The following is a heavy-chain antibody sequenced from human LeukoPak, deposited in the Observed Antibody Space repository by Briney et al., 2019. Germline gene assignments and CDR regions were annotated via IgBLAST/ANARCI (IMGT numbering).Heavy chain of an antibody. Sequence: GGSLRLSCTAYGFTFSSYAMSWVRQAPGEGLEWVSAINPSGDGTFYAESVKGRFTISRDNSKNTLYLQVVSLRAEATGVYYCARAQVMVNRVFDHWGQGTLVTVSS. V-gene: IGHV3-23*01. J-gene: IGHJ4*02. CDR3: ARAQVMVNRVFDH. CDR1: GFTFSSYA. CDR2: INPSGDGT. D-gene: IGHD5-18*01.